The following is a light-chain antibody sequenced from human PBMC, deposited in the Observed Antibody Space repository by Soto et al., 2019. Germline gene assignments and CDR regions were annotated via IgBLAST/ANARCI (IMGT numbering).Light chain of an antibody. CDR1: SSDVGGYNY. CDR2: EVT. J-gene: IGLJ1*01. CDR3: SSYAGSDTYV. Sequence: QSPLTQPPSASGSPGQSVTISCTGTSSDVGGYNYVSWYQQHPGKAPKLMISEVTKRPSGVPDRFSGSKSGNTASLTVSGLQAEDEADYYCSSYAGSDTYVFGTGTKLTVL. V-gene: IGLV2-8*01.